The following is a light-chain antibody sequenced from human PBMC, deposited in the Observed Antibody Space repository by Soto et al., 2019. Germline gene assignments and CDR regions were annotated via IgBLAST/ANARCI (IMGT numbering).Light chain of an antibody. CDR2: LNSDGSH. J-gene: IGLJ3*02. CDR3: QTWGTGFQV. CDR1: SGHSSYT. Sequence: QSVLTQSPSASASLGASVKLTCTLSSGHSSYTIAWHQQQPDKGPRYLMNLNSDGSHTKGDGIPDRFSGSSSGAERYLTISSLQSEDEADYYCQTWGTGFQVFGGGTQLTVL. V-gene: IGLV4-69*01.